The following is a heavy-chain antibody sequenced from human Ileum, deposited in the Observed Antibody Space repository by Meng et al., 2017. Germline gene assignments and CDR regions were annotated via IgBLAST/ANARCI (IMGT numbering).Heavy chain of an antibody. CDR2: IKADGSEK. V-gene: IGHV3-7*01. CDR1: GFPFSIYW. CDR3: AKGGHLDY. J-gene: IGHJ4*01. Sequence: GESLKISCSASGFPFSIYWMSWVRQTPGKGLEWVANIKADGSEKYFVDSVKGRFTISRDNAKNSLYLQMDSLRAEDTAVYYCAKGGHLDYWGHGTLVTVSS.